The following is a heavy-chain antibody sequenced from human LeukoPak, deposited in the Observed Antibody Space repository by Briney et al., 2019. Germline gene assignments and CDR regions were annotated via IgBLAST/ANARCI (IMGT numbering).Heavy chain of an antibody. CDR1: GFTFSSYG. CDR3: AKDFVYCSGGSCYSNYNFDY. J-gene: IGHJ4*02. CDR2: IRYDGSNK. V-gene: IGHV3-30*02. D-gene: IGHD2-15*01. Sequence: GGSLRLSCAASGFTFSSYGMHWVRQAPGKGLEWVAFIRYDGSNKYYADSVKGRFTISRDNSKNTLYLQMNSLRAEDTAVYYCAKDFVYCSGGSCYSNYNFDYWGQGTLVTVSS.